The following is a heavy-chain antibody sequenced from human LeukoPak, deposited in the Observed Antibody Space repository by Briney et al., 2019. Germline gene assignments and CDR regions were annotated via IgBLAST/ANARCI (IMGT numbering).Heavy chain of an antibody. D-gene: IGHD6-19*01. CDR1: GGSISPYY. Sequence: SETLSLTCTVSGGSISPYYWSWIRQPPGKGLEWIGYIYYSGSTNYNPSLKSRVTISVDTSKNQFSLKLSSVTAADTAVYYCARDIAVAGTYYMDVWGKGTTVTVSS. CDR2: IYYSGST. V-gene: IGHV4-59*01. J-gene: IGHJ6*03. CDR3: ARDIAVAGTYYMDV.